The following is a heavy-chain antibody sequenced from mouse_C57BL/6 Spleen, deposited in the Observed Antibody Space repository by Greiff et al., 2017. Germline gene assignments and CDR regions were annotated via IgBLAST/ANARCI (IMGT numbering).Heavy chain of an antibody. J-gene: IGHJ1*03. Sequence: QVQLQQPGAELVKPGASVKLSCKASGYTFTSYWMHWVKQRPGQGLEWIGMIHPNSGSTNYNEKFKSKATLTVDKASSTAYMQLSSLTSEDSAVYYCAREAYCCGSSSSYWYFDVWGTGTTVTVSS. D-gene: IGHD1-1*01. CDR3: AREAYCCGSSSSYWYFDV. CDR1: GYTFTSYW. CDR2: IHPNSGST. V-gene: IGHV1-64*01.